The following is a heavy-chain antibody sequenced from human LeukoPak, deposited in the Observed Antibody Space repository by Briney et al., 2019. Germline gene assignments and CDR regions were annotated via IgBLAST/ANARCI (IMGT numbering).Heavy chain of an antibody. CDR1: GFTFSSYS. CDR3: AELGITMIGGV. V-gene: IGHV3-48*01. CDR2: ISSSSSTI. J-gene: IGHJ6*04. Sequence: GGSLRLSCADSGFTFSSYSMNWVRQAPGEGLEWVSYISSSSSTIYYADSVKGRFTISRDNAKNSLYLQMNSLRAEDTAVYYCAELGITMIGGVWGKGTTVTISS. D-gene: IGHD3-10*02.